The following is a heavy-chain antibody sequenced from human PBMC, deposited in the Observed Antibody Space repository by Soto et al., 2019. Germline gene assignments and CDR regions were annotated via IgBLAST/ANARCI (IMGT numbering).Heavy chain of an antibody. V-gene: IGHV3-7*01. J-gene: IGHJ2*01. D-gene: IGHD2-2*01. CDR2: LKQDGSER. CDR1: GFTFSNYW. CDR3: ARLSTTGWYFDL. Sequence: EVQLVESGGGLVQPGGSLRLSCVASGFTFSNYWMNWVRQAPGKGLEWVATLKQDGSERYYVDSVKGRFTISRDNAKTSLYLHMDTLRVEDTALYYCARLSTTGWYFDLWGRGTLVAVSS.